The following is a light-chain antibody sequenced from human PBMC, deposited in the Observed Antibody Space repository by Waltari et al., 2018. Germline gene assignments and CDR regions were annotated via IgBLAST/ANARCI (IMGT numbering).Light chain of an antibody. J-gene: IGLJ3*02. CDR3: CSYAGSSTFAV. Sequence: QSALTQPASVSGSPGQSITISCTGTSSDVGSYNLFSWYQQHPGKAPKLMIYEVRQRPSGVSKRFCASMSLKTAYLTIPGLQAEDVADCYCCSYAGSSTFAVFGGGTRLTVL. V-gene: IGLV2-23*02. CDR2: EVR. CDR1: SSDVGSYNL.